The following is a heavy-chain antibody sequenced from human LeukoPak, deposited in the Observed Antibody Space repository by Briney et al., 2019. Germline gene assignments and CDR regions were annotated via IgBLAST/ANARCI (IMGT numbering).Heavy chain of an antibody. V-gene: IGHV1-2*02. Sequence: ACLKLSCKGSGDTFTGCDMDWARQGPGEGPEWMGWINPNSGGTTDAQKFQGRVTMTRDMSISTAYMELSRLRSDDTAVYYCARAAAENDYWGQGTLVTVTS. CDR2: INPNSGGT. J-gene: IGHJ4*02. CDR1: GDTFTGCD. CDR3: ARAAAENDY.